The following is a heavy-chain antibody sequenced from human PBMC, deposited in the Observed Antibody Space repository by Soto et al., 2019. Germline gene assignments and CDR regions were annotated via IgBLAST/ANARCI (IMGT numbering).Heavy chain of an antibody. CDR3: ARYNSCAIVF. CDR2: IHYSGTT. V-gene: IGHV4-59*01. D-gene: IGHD2-2*02. CDR1: GTTITSYY. J-gene: IGHJ2*01. Sequence: SEKLPLTCTVSGTTITSYYWSWIRQPPGKGLEWIANIHYSGTTNYNPSLASRVTLSLDTSKNQLSLQMTSVNAADRAMYFFARYNSCAIVFWCRGILVSVSS.